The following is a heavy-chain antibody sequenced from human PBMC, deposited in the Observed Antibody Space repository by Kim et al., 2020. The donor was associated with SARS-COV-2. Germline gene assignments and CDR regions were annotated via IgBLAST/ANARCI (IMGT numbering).Heavy chain of an antibody. D-gene: IGHD2-8*02. Sequence: SETLSLTCAVYGGSFSGYYWSWIRQPPGKGLEGIGEINHSGSTNYNPSLKSRVTISVDTSKNQFSLKLSSVTAADTAVYYCARGHLQAYFVLVVFYYYY. CDR2: INHSGST. V-gene: IGHV4-34*01. J-gene: IGHJ6*03. CDR1: GGSFSGYY. CDR3: ARGHLQAYFVLVVFYYYY.